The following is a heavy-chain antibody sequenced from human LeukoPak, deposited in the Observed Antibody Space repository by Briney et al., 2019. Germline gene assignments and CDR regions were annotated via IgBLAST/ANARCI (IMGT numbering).Heavy chain of an antibody. D-gene: IGHD6-19*01. CDR2: VFTRGTT. J-gene: IGHJ4*02. V-gene: IGHV4-61*09. CDR3: ARSSLAVYFDY. Sequence: SETLPLTCTVSGGSISSGSYYWNWIRQPAGKRLEWLGHVFTRGTTNYNASLEGRLTISLDTARNQFSLYLSSVTAADTAMCFCARSSLAVYFDYWGQGTLVTASS. CDR1: GGSISSGSYY.